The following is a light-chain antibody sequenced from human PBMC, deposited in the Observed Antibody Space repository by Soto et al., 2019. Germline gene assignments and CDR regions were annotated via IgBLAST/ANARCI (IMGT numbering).Light chain of an antibody. CDR2: ATS. J-gene: IGKJ4*01. Sequence: ENVLTQSPGTLSLSPWERATLSCRASQNVISSYLAWYQQKPGQAPSLLVYATSSRAAGIPDRFSGSGSGTDFTLTISRLEPEDFAVYYCQQYDSSHLTFGGGTKVEIK. V-gene: IGKV3-20*01. CDR1: QNVISSY. CDR3: QQYDSSHLT.